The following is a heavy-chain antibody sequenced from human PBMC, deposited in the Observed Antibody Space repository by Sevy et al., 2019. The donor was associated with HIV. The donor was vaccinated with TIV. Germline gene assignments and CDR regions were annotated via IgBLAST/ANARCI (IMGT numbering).Heavy chain of an antibody. J-gene: IGHJ5*02. CDR3: ARDTPATMIRGIDP. CDR2: IYTSGST. CDR1: GGSISSYY. V-gene: IGHV4-4*07. Sequence: SETLSLTCTVSGGSISSYYWSWIRQPAGKGLEWIGRIYTSGSTNYNPSLKSRVTMSVDTSKNQFSLKLSSVTPADTAVYYCARDTPATMIRGIDPWGQGTLVTVSS. D-gene: IGHD3-10*01.